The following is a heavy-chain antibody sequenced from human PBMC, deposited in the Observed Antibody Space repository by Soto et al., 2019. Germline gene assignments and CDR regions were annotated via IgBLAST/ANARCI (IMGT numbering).Heavy chain of an antibody. CDR3: ARTPGYSSSWYVPGPEYFQH. J-gene: IGHJ1*01. D-gene: IGHD6-13*01. Sequence: QVQLVQSGAEVKKPGASVKVSCKATGYTFTSYYMHWVRQAPGQGLEWMGIINPSGGSTSYAQKFQGRVTMTRDTSTSTVYMELSSLRSEDTAVYYCARTPGYSSSWYVPGPEYFQHWGQGTLVTVSS. CDR1: GYTFTSYY. CDR2: INPSGGST. V-gene: IGHV1-46*01.